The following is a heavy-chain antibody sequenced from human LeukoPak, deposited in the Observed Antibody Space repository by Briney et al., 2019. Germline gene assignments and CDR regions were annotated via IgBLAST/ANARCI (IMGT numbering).Heavy chain of an antibody. CDR2: IYYSGST. J-gene: IGHJ2*01. D-gene: IGHD6-13*01. V-gene: IGHV4-39*01. CDR1: GGSISSSSYY. CDR3: ARHPAGYSSSWVPYWYFDL. Sequence: KPSETLSLTCTVSGGSISSSSYYWGWIRQPPGKGLEWIGTIYYSGSTYYNPSLKSRVTISVDTSKNQFSLKLSSVTAADTAVYYCARHPAGYSSSWVPYWYFDLWGRGPLVTVSS.